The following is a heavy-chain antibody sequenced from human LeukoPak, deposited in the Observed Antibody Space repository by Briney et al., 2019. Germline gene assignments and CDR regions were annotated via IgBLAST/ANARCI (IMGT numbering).Heavy chain of an antibody. CDR2: IYTSGST. J-gene: IGHJ3*02. Sequence: SDTLSLTCTVSGGXISSYYCSWIRQPAGKELEWIGRIYTSGSTNYSPSLKSRVTMSVDTSKNHFSLKLTSVTPADTAVYYCARVYSSSSGRDAFDIWGQGTMVTVSS. CDR1: GGXISSYY. V-gene: IGHV4-4*07. D-gene: IGHD6-6*01. CDR3: ARVYSSSSGRDAFDI.